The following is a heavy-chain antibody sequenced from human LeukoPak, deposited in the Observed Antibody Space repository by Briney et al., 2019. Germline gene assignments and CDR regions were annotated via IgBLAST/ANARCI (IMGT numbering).Heavy chain of an antibody. CDR1: GGSFSGYY. CDR2: IYHSGST. CDR3: ARDPLRYFDWLLPDDAFDI. Sequence: PSETLSLTCAVYGGSFSGYYWSWIRQPPGKGLEWIGSIYHSGSTYYNPSLKSRVTISVDTSKNQFSLKLSSVTAADTAVYYCARDPLRYFDWLLPDDAFDIWGQGTMVTVSS. J-gene: IGHJ3*02. V-gene: IGHV4-34*01. D-gene: IGHD3-9*01.